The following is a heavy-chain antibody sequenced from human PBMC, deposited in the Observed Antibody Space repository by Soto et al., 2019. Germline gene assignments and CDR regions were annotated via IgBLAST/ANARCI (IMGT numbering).Heavy chain of an antibody. CDR1: GFTFSSYG. V-gene: IGHV3-33*01. D-gene: IGHD1-26*01. CDR3: ARAPGIVGKDAFDI. J-gene: IGHJ3*02. Sequence: VQLVESGGGVVQPGRSLRLSCAASGFTFSSYGMHWVRQAPGKGLEWVAVIWYDGSNKYYADSVKGRFTISRDNSKNTLYLQMNSLRAEDTAVYYCARAPGIVGKDAFDIWGQGTMVTVSS. CDR2: IWYDGSNK.